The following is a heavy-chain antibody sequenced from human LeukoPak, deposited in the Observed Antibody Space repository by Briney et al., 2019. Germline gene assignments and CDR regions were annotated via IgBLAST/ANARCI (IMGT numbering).Heavy chain of an antibody. V-gene: IGHV1-69*01. J-gene: IGHJ3*02. CDR2: IIPIFGTA. CDR3: ARLTSFGNEAFDI. Sequence: GSSVHVSCKASGGTFSSYAISWVRQAPGQGLEWMGWIIPIFGTANYAQKFQGRVTITADESTSTAYMELSSLRSEDTAVYYCARLTSFGNEAFDIWGQGTMVTVSS. CDR1: GGTFSSYA. D-gene: IGHD3-3*01.